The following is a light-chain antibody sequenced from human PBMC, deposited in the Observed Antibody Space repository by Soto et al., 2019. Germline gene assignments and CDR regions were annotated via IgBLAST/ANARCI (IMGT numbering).Light chain of an antibody. J-gene: IGLJ1*01. CDR1: SSDVGGYNY. CDR2: GVN. V-gene: IGLV2-8*01. CDR3: SSYAGSSNV. Sequence: QSALTRPPSASGSPGQSVATSCTGTSSDVGGYNYVSWYQQHPGKAPKLMIYGVNKRPSGVPDRFSGSKSGNTASLTVSGLQAEDEADYYCSSYAGSSNVFGTGTKVTVL.